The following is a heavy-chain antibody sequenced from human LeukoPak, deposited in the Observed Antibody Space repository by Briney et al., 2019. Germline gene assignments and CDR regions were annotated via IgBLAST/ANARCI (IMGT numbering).Heavy chain of an antibody. CDR2: IYYSGST. J-gene: IGHJ6*03. Sequence: SETLSLTCAVSGGSINSHYWSWIRQSPGEGLEWIGYIYYSGSTNYNPSLKSRVTISVDTSKSQFSLNLSSVTAAGTAVYYCATSAYYYCMDVWGEGTTVTVSS. CDR3: ATSAYYYCMDV. CDR1: GGSINSHY. V-gene: IGHV4-59*11.